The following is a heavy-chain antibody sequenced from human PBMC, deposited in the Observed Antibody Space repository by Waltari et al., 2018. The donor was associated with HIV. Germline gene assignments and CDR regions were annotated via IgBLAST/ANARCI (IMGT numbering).Heavy chain of an antibody. Sequence: QVQLQESGPGLVKPSETLSLTCTVSGGSVSSGSYYWSWIRQPPGKGLEWIGYIYYSGSTNYNPSLKSRVTISVDTSKNQFSLKLSSVTAADTAVYYCARDPYLNRAFDPWGLGTLVTVSS. CDR1: GGSVSSGSYY. J-gene: IGHJ5*02. CDR3: ARDPYLNRAFDP. V-gene: IGHV4-61*01. CDR2: IYYSGST.